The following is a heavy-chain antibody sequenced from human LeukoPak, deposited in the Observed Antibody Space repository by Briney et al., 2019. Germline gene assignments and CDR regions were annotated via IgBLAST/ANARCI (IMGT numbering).Heavy chain of an antibody. CDR2: IYTSGRS. Sequence: SETLSLTCTVSGGSVSSGSYYWSWIRQPPGKGLEWIGRIYTSGRSNYSPSLKSRVSMSVDTSKNQISLNLSSVTAADTAVYYCAKGESTSSPTGFDYWGQGTLVTVSS. CDR3: AKGESTSSPTGFDY. CDR1: GGSVSSGSYY. J-gene: IGHJ4*02. V-gene: IGHV4-61*01. D-gene: IGHD6-6*01.